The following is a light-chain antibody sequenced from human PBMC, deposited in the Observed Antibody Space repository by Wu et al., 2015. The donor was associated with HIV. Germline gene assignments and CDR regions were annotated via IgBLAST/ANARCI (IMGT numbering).Light chain of an antibody. V-gene: IGKV3-20*01. CDR2: GAS. CDR3: QQFGT. Sequence: EIVLTQSPGTLSLSPGERATLSCRASQSVSSYLAWYQQKPGQAPRLLIYGASFRATGIPDRFSGSGSGTDFTLTISRLEPEDFAVYYCQQFGTFGGGTKVEI. CDR1: QSVSSY. J-gene: IGKJ4*01.